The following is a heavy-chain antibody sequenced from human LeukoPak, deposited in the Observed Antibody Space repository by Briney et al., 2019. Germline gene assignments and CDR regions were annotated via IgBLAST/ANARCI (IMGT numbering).Heavy chain of an antibody. Sequence: GGSLRLSCAASGFTFSDHCMDWFRQAPGKGLEWVGRTRNKANSYTTEYAASVKGRFTISRDDSKKSLYLQMNSLKTEDTAVYYCARESGGGVLGYFDLWGRGTLVSVSS. CDR3: ARESGGGVLGYFDL. CDR1: GFTFSDHC. CDR2: TRNKANSYTT. J-gene: IGHJ2*01. D-gene: IGHD3-10*01. V-gene: IGHV3-72*01.